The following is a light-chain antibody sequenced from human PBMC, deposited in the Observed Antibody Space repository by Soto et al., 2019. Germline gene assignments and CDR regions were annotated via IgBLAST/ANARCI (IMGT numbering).Light chain of an antibody. V-gene: IGLV2-23*01. CDR2: GGN. Sequence: QSALTQPASVSGSPGQSITISCTGTSSDVGAYDLVSWYQQHPGKAPKFMIYGGNKRPSGVSNRFSGSKSGNTASLTISGLQAEDEADYYCCSYAGSATSLFGGGTKLTVL. CDR3: CSYAGSATSL. J-gene: IGLJ2*01. CDR1: SSDVGAYDL.